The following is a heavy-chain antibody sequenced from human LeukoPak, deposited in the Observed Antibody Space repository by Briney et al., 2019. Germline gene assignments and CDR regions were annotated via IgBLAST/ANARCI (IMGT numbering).Heavy chain of an antibody. J-gene: IGHJ3*02. CDR1: GFTFSTYS. CDR2: ISSSSSTR. D-gene: IGHD1-1*01. Sequence: GGSLRLSCAASGFTFSTYSMNWVRQAPGKGLEWVSYISSSSSTRYYADSVKGRFTISRDNAKNSLYLQMNGLRAEDTAVYYCAKDRRGNAPRGAFDIWGQGTMVTVSS. CDR3: AKDRRGNAPRGAFDI. V-gene: IGHV3-48*01.